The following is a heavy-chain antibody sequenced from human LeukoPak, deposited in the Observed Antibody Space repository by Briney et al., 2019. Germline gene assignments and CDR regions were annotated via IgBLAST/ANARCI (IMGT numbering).Heavy chain of an antibody. CDR1: GFTFTRSA. Sequence: ASVNVSCKASGFTFTRSAMQWVRQARGQRLEWIGWIVVGSGNTNYAQKFQERVTITRDMSTSTAYMELSSLRSEDTAVYYCAADRTGYDYFHAFDIWGQGTMVTVSS. CDR3: AADRTGYDYFHAFDI. J-gene: IGHJ3*02. V-gene: IGHV1-58*02. CDR2: IVVGSGNT. D-gene: IGHD5-12*01.